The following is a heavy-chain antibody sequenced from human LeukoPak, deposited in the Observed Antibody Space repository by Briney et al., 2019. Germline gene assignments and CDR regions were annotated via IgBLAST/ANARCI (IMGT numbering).Heavy chain of an antibody. CDR2: MHYSGGA. CDR1: GGSISGYY. Sequence: KPSETLSLTCTVSGGSISGYYWSCFRQPPGKGLEWVGYMHYSGGANYNPSLKNRVSISVDTSSNQFSLKLNSVTAADTAVYFCARHQGYCVTNSCGVDWFDPWGQGTLVTVSS. J-gene: IGHJ5*02. CDR3: ARHQGYCVTNSCGVDWFDP. D-gene: IGHD2-15*01. V-gene: IGHV4-59*08.